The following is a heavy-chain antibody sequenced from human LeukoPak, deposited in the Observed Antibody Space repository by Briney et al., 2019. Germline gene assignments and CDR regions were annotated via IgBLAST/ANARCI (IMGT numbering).Heavy chain of an antibody. V-gene: IGHV1-46*01. CDR1: GYTFTSYY. CDR3: ARDGPARRGGWGRERKYWYFDL. CDR2: INPSGGST. Sequence: ASVKVSCKASGYTFTSYYMHWVRQAPGQGLEWMGIINPSGGSTSYAQKFQGRVTMTRDTSTSTVYMELSSLRSEDTAVYYCARDGPARRGGWGRERKYWYFDLWGRGTLVTVSS. D-gene: IGHD6-19*01. J-gene: IGHJ2*01.